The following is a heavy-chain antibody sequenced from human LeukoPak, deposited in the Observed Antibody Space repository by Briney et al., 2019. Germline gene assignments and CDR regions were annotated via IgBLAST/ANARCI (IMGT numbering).Heavy chain of an antibody. CDR3: TITMVRGVKRRGEWIDY. CDR2: IRSKAYGGTT. J-gene: IGHJ4*02. Sequence: GGSLRLSCTASGFTFGDYAMSWVRQAPGKGLEWVGFIRSKAYGGTTEYAASVKGRFTISRDDSKSIAYLQMNSLKTEDTAVYYCTITMVRGVKRRGEWIDYWGQGTLVTVSS. CDR1: GFTFGDYA. D-gene: IGHD3-10*01. V-gene: IGHV3-49*04.